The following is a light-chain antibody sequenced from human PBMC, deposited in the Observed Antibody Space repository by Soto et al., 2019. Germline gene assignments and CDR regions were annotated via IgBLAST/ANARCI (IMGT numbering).Light chain of an antibody. CDR3: QTWGTGMGV. Sequence: QSVLPQSPSASASLGASVKLTCTLSSGHSSYAIAWHQQQPEKGPRYLMTLNSDGSHSKGDGIPDRFSGFSSGAERYLTISSLQSEDEADYYCQTWGTGMGVFGTGTKLTVL. V-gene: IGLV4-69*01. CDR1: SGHSSYA. J-gene: IGLJ1*01. CDR2: LNSDGSH.